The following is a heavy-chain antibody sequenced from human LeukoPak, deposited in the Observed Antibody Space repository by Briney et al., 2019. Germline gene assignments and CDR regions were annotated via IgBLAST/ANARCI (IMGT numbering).Heavy chain of an antibody. V-gene: IGHV3-30*18. Sequence: GGSLRLSCAASGFTFSSYGMHWVRQAPGKELEWVAVISYDGSNKYYGDSVKGRFTISRDNSKNTLYLQMNSLRAEDTAVYYCAKGGNTYYFDYWGQGTLVTVSS. CDR1: GFTFSSYG. D-gene: IGHD5-18*01. J-gene: IGHJ4*02. CDR3: AKGGNTYYFDY. CDR2: ISYDGSNK.